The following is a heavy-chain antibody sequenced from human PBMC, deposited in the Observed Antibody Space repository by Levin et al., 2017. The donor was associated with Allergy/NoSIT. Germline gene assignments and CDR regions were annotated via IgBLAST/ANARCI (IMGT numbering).Heavy chain of an antibody. CDR2: IGGSGGYT. V-gene: IGHV3-23*01. D-gene: IGHD2-2*01. Sequence: GESLKISCAASGFTFSTYDMSWVRQAPGKGLEWVSGIGGSGGYTHYADSVKGRFTISRDNSKNTVFLQMNSLRPEDTAVYYCVRGTCCLDSWGQGTLVTVSS. CDR1: GFTFSTYD. J-gene: IGHJ4*02. CDR3: VRGTCCLDS.